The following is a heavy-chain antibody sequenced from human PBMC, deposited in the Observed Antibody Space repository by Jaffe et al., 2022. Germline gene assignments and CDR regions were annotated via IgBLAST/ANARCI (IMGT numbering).Heavy chain of an antibody. D-gene: IGHD3-16*02. CDR2: ISYDGSNK. J-gene: IGHJ4*02. Sequence: QVQLVESGGGVVQPGRSLRLSCAASGFTFSSYGMHWVRQAPGKGLEWVAVISYDGSNKYYADSVKGRFTISRDNSKNTLYLQMNSLRAEDTAVYYCAKQTSDPYDYIWGSYRGHFDYWGQGTLVTVSS. CDR1: GFTFSSYG. V-gene: IGHV3-30*18. CDR3: AKQTSDPYDYIWGSYRGHFDY.